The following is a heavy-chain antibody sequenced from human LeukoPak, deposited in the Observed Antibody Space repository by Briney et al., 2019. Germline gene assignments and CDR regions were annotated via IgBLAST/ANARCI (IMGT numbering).Heavy chain of an antibody. J-gene: IGHJ4*02. CDR3: ARDLEITYYYDSGSLSFGY. D-gene: IGHD3-10*01. CDR2: ISGGGERT. V-gene: IGHV3-21*01. CDR1: GIVFSNTA. Sequence: GGSLRLSCAASGIVFSNTAMNWARQSPGRGLEWVSAISGGGERTFYADSVKGRFTISRDNAKNSLYLQMNSLRAEDTAVYYCARDLEITYYYDSGSLSFGYWGQGTLVTVSS.